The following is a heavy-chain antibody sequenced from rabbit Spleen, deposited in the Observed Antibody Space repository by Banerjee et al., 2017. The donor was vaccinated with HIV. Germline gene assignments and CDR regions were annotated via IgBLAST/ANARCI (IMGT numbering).Heavy chain of an antibody. J-gene: IGHJ4*01. D-gene: IGHD1-1*01. CDR1: GFDFSTYS. Sequence: QEQLKETGGGLVQPGGSLTLSCKTSGFDFSTYSMSWVRQAPGKGLEWIGAIYTGSSGSTSYATWAKGRFTISKTSSTTVTLQMTSLTAADTATYFCARDLVAVIGWNFNLWGPGTLVTVS. CDR3: ARDLVAVIGWNFNL. V-gene: IGHV1S45*01. CDR2: IYTGSSGST.